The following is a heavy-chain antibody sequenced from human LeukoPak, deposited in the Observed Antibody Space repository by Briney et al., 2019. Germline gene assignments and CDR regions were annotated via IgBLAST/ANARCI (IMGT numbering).Heavy chain of an antibody. D-gene: IGHD2-21*02. CDR2: TKHDGSER. J-gene: IGHJ4*02. CDR1: GFTFTRYW. Sequence: GGSLRLSCAASGFTFTRYWMTWVRQAPGKGLEWVANTKHDGSERYYVASVKGRFTISRDNVKNSLFLQMDSLRAEDTAVYYCARGGLYGDYYFDYWGQGTLVTVTS. V-gene: IGHV3-7*04. CDR3: ARGGLYGDYYFDY.